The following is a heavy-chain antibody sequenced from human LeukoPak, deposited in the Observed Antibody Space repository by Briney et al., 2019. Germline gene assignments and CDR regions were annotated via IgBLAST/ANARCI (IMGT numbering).Heavy chain of an antibody. Sequence: QAGGSLRLSCAAYGFTFSSYWMRWVRHAPGKGLVWVSRINSDGSSTIYADSVKGRFTISRDNAKNTLYLQMNSLRAEDTAVYYCARARRTSRIATDLYYFDYWGQGTLVTVSS. CDR3: ARARRTSRIATDLYYFDY. CDR1: GFTFSSYW. CDR2: INSDGSST. D-gene: IGHD6-13*01. J-gene: IGHJ4*02. V-gene: IGHV3-74*01.